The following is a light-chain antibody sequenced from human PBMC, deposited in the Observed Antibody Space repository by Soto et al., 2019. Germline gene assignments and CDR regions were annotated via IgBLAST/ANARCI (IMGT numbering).Light chain of an antibody. CDR1: LGIANY. CDR3: QKYNSAMWT. J-gene: IGKJ1*01. V-gene: IGKV1-27*01. Sequence: GDRVTISCRASLGIANYVLWYQQRPGKVPKLLIYGASSLLSGVPSRFSGSGSGTDFTLTISSLQPEDVGTYYCQKYNSAMWTFGQGTKVEI. CDR2: GAS.